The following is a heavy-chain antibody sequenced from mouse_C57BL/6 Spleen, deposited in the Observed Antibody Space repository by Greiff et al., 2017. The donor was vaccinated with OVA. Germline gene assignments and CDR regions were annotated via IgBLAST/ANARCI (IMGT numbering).Heavy chain of an antibody. CDR3: ARSRAYSNYDYFDY. D-gene: IGHD2-5*01. V-gene: IGHV1-50*01. Sequence: QVQLQQPGAELVKPGASVKLSCKASGYTFTSYWMQWVKQRPGQGLEWIGEIDPSDSYTNYNQKFKGKAKLTVDTSSSTAYMQLSSLTSEDSAVYYCARSRAYSNYDYFDYWGQGTTLTVSS. J-gene: IGHJ2*01. CDR1: GYTFTSYW. CDR2: IDPSDSYT.